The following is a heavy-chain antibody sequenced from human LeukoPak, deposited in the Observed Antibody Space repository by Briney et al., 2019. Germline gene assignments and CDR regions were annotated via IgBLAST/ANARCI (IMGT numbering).Heavy chain of an antibody. CDR3: ARGRSGHY. CDR2: ISTVSTYT. CDR1: GFTFSDYS. J-gene: IGHJ4*02. Sequence: GGSLRLSCAASGFTFSDYSMNWVRQAPGKGLEWVASISTVSTYTFYAESLKGRISISRDNAKNSLYLQMNSLRSEDTAVYYCARGRSGHYWGQGTLVTVSS. V-gene: IGHV3-21*01.